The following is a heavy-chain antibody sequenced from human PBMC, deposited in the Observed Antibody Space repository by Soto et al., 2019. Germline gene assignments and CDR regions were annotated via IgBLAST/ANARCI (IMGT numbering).Heavy chain of an antibody. CDR2: IRSKAYGGTT. J-gene: IGHJ6*02. CDR3: TRLPADIVLMVYDPYYYYGMDV. Sequence: GGSLRLSCTASGFTFGDYAMSWFRQAPGKGLEWVGFIRSKAYGGTTEYAASVKGRFTISRDDSKSIAYLQMNSLKTEDTAVYYCTRLPADIVLMVYDPYYYYGMDVSGQGTTDIGSS. CDR1: GFTFGDYA. D-gene: IGHD2-8*01. V-gene: IGHV3-49*03.